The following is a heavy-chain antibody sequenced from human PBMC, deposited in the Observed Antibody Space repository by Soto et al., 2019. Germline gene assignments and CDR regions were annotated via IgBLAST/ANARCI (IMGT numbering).Heavy chain of an antibody. V-gene: IGHV3-23*01. CDR2: MRGSGGST. D-gene: IGHD6-19*01. CDR1: RFTFSSYA. J-gene: IGHJ6*02. Sequence: EVQLLESGGGLVQPGGSLRLSCAASRFTFSSYAMSWVRQAQGKWLEWVSAMRGSGGSTYYADSVKGRFTISRDNSKNTLYLQMNSLRAEDTAVYYCAKEKTYSSGWDGMDVWGQGTTVTVSS. CDR3: AKEKTYSSGWDGMDV.